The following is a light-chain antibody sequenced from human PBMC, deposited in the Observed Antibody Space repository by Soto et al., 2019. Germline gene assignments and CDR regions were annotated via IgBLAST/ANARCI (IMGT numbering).Light chain of an antibody. V-gene: IGKV3D-15*01. CDR1: QSVSSN. J-gene: IGKJ1*01. CDR2: GAS. Sequence: EIVITQSPATLSVSPGERATLSCRASQSVSSNLAWYQQKPGQAPRLLIYGASSRATGIPDRFSGRGSGTDFTLTISRLESEDFAVYYCQQGDTSPGTFGQGTKVDIK. CDR3: QQGDTSPGT.